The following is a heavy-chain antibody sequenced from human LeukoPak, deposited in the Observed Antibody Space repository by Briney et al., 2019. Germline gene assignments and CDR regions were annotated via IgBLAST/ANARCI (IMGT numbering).Heavy chain of an antibody. D-gene: IGHD3-22*01. CDR1: GYSFIGYY. CDR2: INPTSGGT. CDR3: ARVVGYYSDSSGYGFLDY. Sequence: ASVKVSCKASGYSFIGYYIHWVRQAPAQGLEWMGWINPTSGGTNYEDKFQGRVTMTRDTSISTAYMELSRLRSDDTAVYYCARVVGYYSDSSGYGFLDYWGQGTLVAVSS. V-gene: IGHV1-2*02. J-gene: IGHJ4*02.